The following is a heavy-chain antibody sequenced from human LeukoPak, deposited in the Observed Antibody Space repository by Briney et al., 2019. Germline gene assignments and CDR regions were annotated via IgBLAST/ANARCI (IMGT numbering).Heavy chain of an antibody. V-gene: IGHV3-48*03. J-gene: IGHJ4*02. CDR2: ISSSGNTI. D-gene: IGHD4-11*01. CDR1: GFTFSSYD. CDR3: ARVSDYSNYFDY. Sequence: GGSLRLSCATSGFTFSSYDMNWVRQAPGKGLEWVSYISSSGNTIYYADSVKGRFTISRDNSRNTLYLQMNSLRAEDTAVYYCARVSDYSNYFDYWGQGTLVTVSS.